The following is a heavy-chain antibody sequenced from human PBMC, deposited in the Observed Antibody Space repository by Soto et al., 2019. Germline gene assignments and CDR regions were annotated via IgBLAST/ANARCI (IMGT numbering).Heavy chain of an antibody. Sequence: QVQLQQWGAGLLKPSETLSLTCAVYGGSFSGYYWSWIRQPPGKGLEWIGEINHSGSTNYNPSLKSRVTISVDTSKSQFALTLSSVTAAATGVYYGARGLSKWGFYYMDVGGKGTTVTVSS. V-gene: IGHV4-34*01. D-gene: IGHD7-27*01. J-gene: IGHJ6*03. CDR1: GGSFSGYY. CDR3: ARGLSKWGFYYMDV. CDR2: INHSGST.